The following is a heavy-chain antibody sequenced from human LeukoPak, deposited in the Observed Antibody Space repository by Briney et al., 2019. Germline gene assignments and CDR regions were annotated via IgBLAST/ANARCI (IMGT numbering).Heavy chain of an antibody. J-gene: IGHJ2*01. V-gene: IGHV6-1*01. D-gene: IGHD1-26*01. CDR2: TYYRSKWYN. CDR3: ARVRFEYSGSYQYWYFDL. Sequence: SQTLSLTCAISGDSVSSNSAAWNWIRQSPSRGLEWLGRTYYRSKWYNDYAVSVKSRITITPDTSKTQFSLQLNSVTPEDTAVYYRARVRFEYSGSYQYWYFDLWGRGTLVTVSS. CDR1: GDSVSSNSAA.